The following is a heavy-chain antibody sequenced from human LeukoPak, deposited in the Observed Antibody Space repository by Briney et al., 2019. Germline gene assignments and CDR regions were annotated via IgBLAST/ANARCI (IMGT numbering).Heavy chain of an antibody. J-gene: IGHJ4*02. V-gene: IGHV3-53*01. Sequence: PGGSLRLSCAASGFIFSTYGFHWVRQAPGKGLEWVSALYSGGTAFYADSVKGRFTISRDDSKNTLYLQMSSLRVEDTAVYYCARAGLSRAAAGLFDYWGQGTLVTVSS. CDR2: LYSGGTA. CDR1: GFIFSTYG. D-gene: IGHD6-13*01. CDR3: ARAGLSRAAAGLFDY.